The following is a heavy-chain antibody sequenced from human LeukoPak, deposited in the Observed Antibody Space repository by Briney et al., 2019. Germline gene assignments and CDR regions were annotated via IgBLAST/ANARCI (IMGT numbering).Heavy chain of an antibody. CDR3: ARHVPAVAGSFDY. V-gene: IGHV5-51*01. CDR2: IYPGDSDT. J-gene: IGHJ4*02. CDR1: GYSFTSYW. D-gene: IGHD6-19*01. Sequence: GESLKISRKGSGYSFTSYWIGWVRQMPGKGLEWMGIIYPGDSDTRYSPSFQGQVTISADKSISTAYLQWSSLKASDTAMYYCARHVPAVAGSFDYWGQGTLVTVSS.